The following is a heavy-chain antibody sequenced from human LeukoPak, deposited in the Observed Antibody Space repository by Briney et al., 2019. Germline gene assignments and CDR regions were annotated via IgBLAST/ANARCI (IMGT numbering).Heavy chain of an antibody. CDR3: AGVDRGSSSILGYNWFDP. V-gene: IGHV1-18*01. J-gene: IGHJ5*02. CDR2: ISAYNGNT. CDR1: GYTFTSYG. Sequence: ASVKVSCKASGYTFTSYGISWVRQAPGQGLEWMGWISAYNGNTNYAQKLRGRVTMTTDTSTSTAYMELRSLRSDDTAVYYCAGVDRGSSSILGYNWFDPWGQGTLVTVSS. D-gene: IGHD2-2*01.